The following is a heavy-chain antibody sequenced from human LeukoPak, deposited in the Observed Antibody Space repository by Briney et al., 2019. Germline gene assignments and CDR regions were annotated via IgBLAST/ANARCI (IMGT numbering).Heavy chain of an antibody. CDR3: ARGGTYYYDSSASFDY. CDR1: GYTFTSYG. Sequence: ASVKVSCKASGYTFTSYGISWVRQAPGQGLEWMGWINPNSGGTNYAQKFQGRVTMTRDTSTSTAYMELRSLRSDDTAVYYCARGGTYYYDSSASFDYWGQGTLVTVSS. J-gene: IGHJ4*02. V-gene: IGHV1-18*01. CDR2: INPNSGGT. D-gene: IGHD3-22*01.